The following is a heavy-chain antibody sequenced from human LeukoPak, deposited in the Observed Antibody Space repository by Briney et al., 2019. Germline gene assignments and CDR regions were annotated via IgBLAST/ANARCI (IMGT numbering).Heavy chain of an antibody. CDR3: ARDRGVLWFGELLHGGAFDI. J-gene: IGHJ3*02. Sequence: GASVKVSCKASGYTFTSYAMHWVRQAPGQRLEWMGWINAGNGNTKYSQEFQGRVTITRDTSASTAYMELSSLRSEDMAVYYCARDRGVLWFGELLHGGAFDIWGQGTMVTVSS. V-gene: IGHV1-3*03. CDR1: GYTFTSYA. D-gene: IGHD3-10*01. CDR2: INAGNGNT.